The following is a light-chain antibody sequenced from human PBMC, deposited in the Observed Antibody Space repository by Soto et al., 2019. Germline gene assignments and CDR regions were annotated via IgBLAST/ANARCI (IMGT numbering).Light chain of an antibody. J-gene: IGLJ1*01. CDR3: GTWDSSLGGV. CDR2: DNN. CDR1: SSNIGNNY. Sequence: QSVLTQPPSVSAAPGQKVTISCSGRSSNIGNNYVSWYQQLPGTAPKLLIYDNNKRPSGIPDRFSGSKSGTSATLGITGLQTGDEADYYCGTWDSSLGGVFGTGTKVTVL. V-gene: IGLV1-51*01.